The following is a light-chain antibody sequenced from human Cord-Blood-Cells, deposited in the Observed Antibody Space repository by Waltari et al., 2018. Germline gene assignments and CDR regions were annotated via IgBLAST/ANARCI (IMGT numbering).Light chain of an antibody. CDR1: SSDVGGYNY. J-gene: IGLJ2*01. Sequence: QSALTQPASVSGSPGQSITISCTGTSSDVGGYNYVSWYQQHPGKAPKLMIYDVSKRASGVSNRFSGSKSGNTASLTISGLQAEDEADYYCSSYTSSSKVVFGGGTKLTVL. CDR2: DVS. V-gene: IGLV2-14*01. CDR3: SSYTSSSKVV.